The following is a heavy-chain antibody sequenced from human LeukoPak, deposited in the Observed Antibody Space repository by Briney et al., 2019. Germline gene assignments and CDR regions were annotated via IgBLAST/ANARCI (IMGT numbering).Heavy chain of an antibody. J-gene: IGHJ6*03. CDR3: ARGYCSSTSCYGTYYYYMDV. V-gene: IGHV1-2*02. CDR1: GYTFTGYY. D-gene: IGHD2-2*01. Sequence: ASVKVSWKASGYTFTGYYMHWVRQAPGQGLEWMGWINPNSGGTNYAQKVQGRVTMTRDTSISTAYMELSRLRSDDTAVYYCARGYCSSTSCYGTYYYYMDVWGRGTTVTVSS. CDR2: INPNSGGT.